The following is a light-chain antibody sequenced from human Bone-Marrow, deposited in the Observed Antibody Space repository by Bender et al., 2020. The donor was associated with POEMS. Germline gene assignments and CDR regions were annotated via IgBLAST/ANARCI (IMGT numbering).Light chain of an antibody. J-gene: IGLJ3*02. V-gene: IGLV1-40*01. CDR3: QSYDSSLGASV. Sequence: QSVLTQPPSLSGAPGQGVTIPCTGNTSNIGAGYDVHWYQHVPGMAPKLLIYGSTNRASGAPDRFSGSKSGTSASLAIVRLRTEDEGDYYCQSYDSSLGASVFGGGARLTVL. CDR1: TSNIGAGYD. CDR2: GST.